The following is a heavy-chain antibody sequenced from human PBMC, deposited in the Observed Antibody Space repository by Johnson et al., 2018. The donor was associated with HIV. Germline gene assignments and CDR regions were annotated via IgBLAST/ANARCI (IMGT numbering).Heavy chain of an antibody. J-gene: IGHJ3*02. CDR3: AKAWELLGRRAALDI. CDR1: AFTFSSYA. V-gene: IGHV3-30-3*01. D-gene: IGHD1-26*01. Sequence: QVQLVESGGGVVQPGRSLRLSCAASAFTFSSYAMHWVRQAPGKGLEWVAVISYDGSNKYYADSVKGRFTISRDNSKNTLYLQMESLRVEDTTIYYCAKAWELLGRRAALDIWGQGTMVTVSS. CDR2: ISYDGSNK.